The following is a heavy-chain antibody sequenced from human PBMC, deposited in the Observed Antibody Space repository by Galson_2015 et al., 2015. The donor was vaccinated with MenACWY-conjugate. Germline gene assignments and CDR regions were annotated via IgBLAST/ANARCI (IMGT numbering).Heavy chain of an antibody. D-gene: IGHD6-13*01. CDR1: GFTFSNFW. Sequence: SLRLSCAASGFTFSNFWMSWVCQAPGKGLEWVANINDNSGAKYYADSVKGRFTISRDNAKNSLYLQMNSLRAEDTAVYYCAKLVEQQLVYYYYGMDVWGQGTTVTVSS. CDR2: INDNSGAK. V-gene: IGHV3-48*04. CDR3: AKLVEQQLVYYYYGMDV. J-gene: IGHJ6*02.